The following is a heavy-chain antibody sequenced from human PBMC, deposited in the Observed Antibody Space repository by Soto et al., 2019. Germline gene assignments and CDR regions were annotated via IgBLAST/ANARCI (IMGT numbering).Heavy chain of an antibody. D-gene: IGHD5-18*01. CDR1: GYTFTSYG. Sequence: QVQLVQSGAEVKKPGASVKVSCKASGYTFTSYGISWVRQAPGQGLEWMGWISAYNGNTNYAQKLQGRGTMTTATSTRTAYMEMRSLRSDDTAVYYCARDRRYSYGYWDGYWGQGTLVTVSS. V-gene: IGHV1-18*01. CDR3: ARDRRYSYGYWDGY. J-gene: IGHJ4*02. CDR2: ISAYNGNT.